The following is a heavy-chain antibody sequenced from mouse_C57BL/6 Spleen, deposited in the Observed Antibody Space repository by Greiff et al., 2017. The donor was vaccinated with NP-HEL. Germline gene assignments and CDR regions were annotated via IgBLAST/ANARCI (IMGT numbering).Heavy chain of an antibody. CDR1: GFTFSDAW. V-gene: IGHV6-6*01. Sequence: EVQLEESGGGLVQPGGSMKLSCAASGFTFSDAWMDWVRQCPEKGLEWVAEIRNKTNNHATYYTETVKGRLTITRDDTKSSVYLPMDCLRAEDTGIYYCSSEGYWGQGTTLTVSS. CDR2: IRNKTNNHAT. J-gene: IGHJ2*01. CDR3: SSEGY.